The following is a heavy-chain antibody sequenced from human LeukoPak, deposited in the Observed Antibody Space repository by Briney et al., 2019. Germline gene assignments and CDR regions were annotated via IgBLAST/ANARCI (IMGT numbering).Heavy chain of an antibody. D-gene: IGHD4/OR15-4a*01. V-gene: IGHV3-23*01. CDR3: ARRAGAYSHPYDY. CDR1: GFTFSSYA. Sequence: GGSLRLSCAASGFTFSSYAMSWVRQAPGKGLEWVSSIPRNGGSTHYSDSVKGRFTISRDNSKNTLYLQMNSLRAEDTAVYYCARRAGAYSHPYDYWGQRTLVTVSS. J-gene: IGHJ4*02. CDR2: IPRNGGST.